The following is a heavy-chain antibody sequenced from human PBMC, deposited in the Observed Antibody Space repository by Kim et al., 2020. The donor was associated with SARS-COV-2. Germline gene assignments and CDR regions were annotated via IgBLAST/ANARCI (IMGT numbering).Heavy chain of an antibody. CDR1: GYSFTAYY. CDR3: ASGGHGGCDLSY. D-gene: IGHD5-12*01. J-gene: IGHJ4*02. CDR2: INPNSGDT. Sequence: ASVKVSCKASGYSFTAYYMHWLRQAPGQGLEWVGLINPNSGDTKYAQKFQGRVTMTRDTSISTAYMELSRLRSDDPALFYCASGGHGGCDLSYWGQGTLV. V-gene: IGHV1-2*02.